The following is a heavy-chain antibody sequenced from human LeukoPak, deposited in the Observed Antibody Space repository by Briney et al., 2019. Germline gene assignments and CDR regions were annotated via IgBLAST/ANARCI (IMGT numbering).Heavy chain of an antibody. CDR2: VHLDGRT. V-gene: IGHV4-4*02. J-gene: IGHJ4*02. Sequence: SETLSLTCAVSGGSVTSTNWWTWVRRPPGKGLEWIGEVHLDGRTNYNPSLTGRLTMSVDLYENHISLKMTSVTAADTAVYYCAREGGFYRPLDYSGQGMLVTVSS. CDR3: AREGGFYRPLDY. D-gene: IGHD3-3*01. CDR1: GGSVTSTNW.